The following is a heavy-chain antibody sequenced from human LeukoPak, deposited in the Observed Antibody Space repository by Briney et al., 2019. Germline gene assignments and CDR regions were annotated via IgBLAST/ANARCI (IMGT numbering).Heavy chain of an antibody. CDR1: GFMFDDYA. V-gene: IGHV3-9*01. CDR2: INGIGGGT. Sequence: GGSLRLSCAASGFMFDDYAMHWVRQAPGKGLEGVPGINGIGGGTAYADSVKGRFTISRDNAKNSLYLQMNSLRLEDTALYFCAKDYGPSSSLAYFDYWGQGTLVTVSS. CDR3: AKDYGPSSSLAYFDY. J-gene: IGHJ4*02. D-gene: IGHD6-6*01.